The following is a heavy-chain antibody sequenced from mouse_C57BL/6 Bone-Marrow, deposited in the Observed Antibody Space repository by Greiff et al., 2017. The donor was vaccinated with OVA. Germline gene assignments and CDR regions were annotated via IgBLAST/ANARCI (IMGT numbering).Heavy chain of an antibody. V-gene: IGHV1-69*01. Sequence: VQLQQPGAELVMPGASVKLSCKASGYTFTSSWMHWVKQRPGQGLEWIGEIDPSASYTNYNQKLKGKSTLTVDKSSSTAYMQLSSLTSEDSAVYYCARQGYLTWFAYWGQGTLVTVSA. CDR2: IDPSASYT. CDR1: GYTFTSSW. D-gene: IGHD5-1-1*01. CDR3: ARQGYLTWFAY. J-gene: IGHJ3*01.